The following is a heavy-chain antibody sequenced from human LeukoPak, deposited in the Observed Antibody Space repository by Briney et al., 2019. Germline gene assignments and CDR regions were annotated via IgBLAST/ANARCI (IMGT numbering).Heavy chain of an antibody. CDR3: ARSAARLRYYYAMDV. D-gene: IGHD6-6*01. CDR1: GFSASNTY. J-gene: IGHJ6*02. CDR2: IYSGDSGVST. V-gene: IGHV3-53*04. Sequence: GGSLRLSCAASGFSASNTYMSWVRQAPGKGLEWVSVIYSGDSGVSTYYADSVKGRFTISRHNSKNTLYLQMSSLRAEDTAVYFCARSAARLRYYYAMDVWGQGTTVTVCS.